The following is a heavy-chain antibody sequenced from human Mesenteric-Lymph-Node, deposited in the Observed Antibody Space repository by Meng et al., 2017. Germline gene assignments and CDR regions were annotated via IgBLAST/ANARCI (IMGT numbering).Heavy chain of an antibody. J-gene: IGHJ4*02. CDR2: ITDSGGST. CDR3: AKLGGSGSYPF. CDR1: GFTFSSYW. D-gene: IGHD3-10*01. V-gene: IGHV3-23*01. Sequence: GESLKISCVASGFTFSSYWMTWVRQAPGKGLEWVSSITDSGGSTYYADSVKGRFTISSDNSKSTLYLQVNSLRAEDTAVYYCAKLGGSGSYPFWGQGTLVTVSS.